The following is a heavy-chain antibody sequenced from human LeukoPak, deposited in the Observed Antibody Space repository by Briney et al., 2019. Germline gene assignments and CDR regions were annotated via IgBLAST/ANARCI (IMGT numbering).Heavy chain of an antibody. J-gene: IGHJ4*02. D-gene: IGHD3-10*01. Sequence: GRSLRLSCAASGFTFSYYAMHWVRQAPGKGLEWVAVISYDGSNEYYADSVKGRFTISRDNSKNTLSLQMNTLRPEDTAVYCCARPIDNGSGSYYFDYWGQGTLVTVSS. CDR2: ISYDGSNE. CDR1: GFTFSYYA. CDR3: ARPIDNGSGSYYFDY. V-gene: IGHV3-30-3*01.